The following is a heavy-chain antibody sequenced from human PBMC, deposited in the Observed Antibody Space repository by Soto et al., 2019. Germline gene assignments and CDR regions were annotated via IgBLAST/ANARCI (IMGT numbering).Heavy chain of an antibody. CDR3: TRDQGGSYDIWFDP. D-gene: IGHD1-26*01. CDR2: ISSGGSYI. J-gene: IGHJ5*02. V-gene: IGHV3-21*01. CDR1: FTFSMYS. Sequence: EVQVVESGGGLVQPGGSLRLSCSFTFSMYSMNWVRQAPGKGLEWVASISSGGSYIKYADSVKGRFTISRDNAKNSVSLQMNSLRVDDTAVYFCTRDQGGSYDIWFDPWGQVTLVTVSS.